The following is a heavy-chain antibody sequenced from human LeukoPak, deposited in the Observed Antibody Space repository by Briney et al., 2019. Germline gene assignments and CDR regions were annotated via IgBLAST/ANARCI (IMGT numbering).Heavy chain of an antibody. CDR2: IKQDGSEK. D-gene: IGHD6-19*01. Sequence: PGGSLRLSCAASGFTFSSYWMSWVRQAPGKGLEWVANIKQDGSEKYYVDSVKGRFTISRDNAKNSLYLQMNSLRAEDTAVYYCARAGNGYSSGWFQVYYYMDVWGKGTTVTISS. CDR1: GFTFSSYW. V-gene: IGHV3-7*01. J-gene: IGHJ6*03. CDR3: ARAGNGYSSGWFQVYYYMDV.